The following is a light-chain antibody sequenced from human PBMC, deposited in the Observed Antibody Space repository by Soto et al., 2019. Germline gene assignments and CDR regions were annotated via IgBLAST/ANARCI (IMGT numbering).Light chain of an antibody. CDR1: QSVSSY. CDR2: DAS. V-gene: IGKV3-11*01. CDR3: HQRINWPT. Sequence: EIVLTQSPATLSLSPGERATLSCRASQSVSSYLAWYQQKPGQAPRLLIYDASNRATGIPARFSGSGSGTDFTLTISSLAPEDFAVYYCHQRINWPTFGPGTKVDIK. J-gene: IGKJ3*01.